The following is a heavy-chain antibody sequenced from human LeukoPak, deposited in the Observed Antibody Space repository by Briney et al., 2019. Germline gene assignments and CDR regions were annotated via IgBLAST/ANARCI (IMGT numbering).Heavy chain of an antibody. D-gene: IGHD3-22*01. CDR3: ARKKYYYDTSTYGWFDP. J-gene: IGHJ5*02. CDR2: INQNGSET. Sequence: GGSLRLSCAASGFTFSTYWMTWVRQAPGKGLEWVANINQNGSETYYVDSVKGRFTISRDNAKNSLYLQMNSLRVEGTAVYYCARKKYYYDTSTYGWFDPWGQGISVTVSS. CDR1: GFTFSTYW. V-gene: IGHV3-7*01.